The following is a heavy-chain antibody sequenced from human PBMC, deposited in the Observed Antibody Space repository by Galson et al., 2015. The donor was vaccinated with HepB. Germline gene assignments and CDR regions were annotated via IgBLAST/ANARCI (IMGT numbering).Heavy chain of an antibody. V-gene: IGHV3-21*01. Sequence: SLRLSCAASGFTFSSYTMNWVRQAPGKGLEWVSSISSSRSYIYYADSVKGRFTISRDNAKNSLYLQMNSLRAEDTAVYYCARVGNSNHDYWGQGTLVTVSS. J-gene: IGHJ4*02. CDR2: ISSSRSYI. D-gene: IGHD4-11*01. CDR1: GFTFSSYT. CDR3: ARVGNSNHDY.